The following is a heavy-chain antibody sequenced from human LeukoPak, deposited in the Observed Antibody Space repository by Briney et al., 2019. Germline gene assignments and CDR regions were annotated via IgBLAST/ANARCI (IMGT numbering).Heavy chain of an antibody. Sequence: SETLSLTCTVSGGSVSSGTYYWSWIRQPPGKGLEWLGYIYYSGSTNYSPSLKSRVTISADTSKNQFSLKLTSVTVADTAAYYCARNYGDSLYYFDYWGQGTLVTVSS. V-gene: IGHV4-61*01. CDR3: ARNYGDSLYYFDY. CDR2: IYYSGST. CDR1: GGSVSSGTYY. J-gene: IGHJ4*02. D-gene: IGHD4-17*01.